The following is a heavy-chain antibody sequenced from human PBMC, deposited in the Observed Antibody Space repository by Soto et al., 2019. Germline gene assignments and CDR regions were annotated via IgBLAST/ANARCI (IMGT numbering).Heavy chain of an antibody. J-gene: IGHJ4*02. CDR3: AHRVLRTVFGLVTPTAIYFDF. V-gene: IGHV2-5*02. Sequence: QITLNESGPTQVKPRQTLTLTCTFSGFSLTTSGVGVGWIRQSPGKAPEWLALIYWDDDKRYSPSLKSRLTITKDTSKNQVVLTMADLDPADTATYYCAHRVLRTVFGLVTPTAIYFDFWGQGTPVAVSS. CDR2: IYWDDDK. D-gene: IGHD3-3*01. CDR1: GFSLTTSGVG.